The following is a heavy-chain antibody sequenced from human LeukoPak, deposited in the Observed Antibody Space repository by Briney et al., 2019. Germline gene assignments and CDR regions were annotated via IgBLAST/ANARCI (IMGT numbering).Heavy chain of an antibody. V-gene: IGHV1-18*01. CDR1: GYTFTSYG. CDR3: ARDRGDTMIGVVIPLDY. Sequence: VASVKVSCKASGYTFTSYGISWVRQAPGQGLEWMGWISAYNGNTNYAQKLQGRVTMTTDTSTSTAYMELRSLRSDDTAVYYCARDRGDTMIGVVIPLDYWGPGTLVTVSS. D-gene: IGHD3-22*01. J-gene: IGHJ4*02. CDR2: ISAYNGNT.